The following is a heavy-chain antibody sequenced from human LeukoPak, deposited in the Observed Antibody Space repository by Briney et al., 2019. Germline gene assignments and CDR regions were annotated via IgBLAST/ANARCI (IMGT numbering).Heavy chain of an antibody. D-gene: IGHD5-18*01. J-gene: IGHJ4*02. CDR2: INHSGST. CDR1: GGSFSGYY. CDR3: ARGRGYSSDYYY. Sequence: PSETLSLTCAVYGGSFSGYYWSWIRQPPGKGLEWIGEINHSGSTNYNPSLKGRVTISVDTSKNQFSLKLSSVTAADTAVYYCARGRGYSSDYYYWGQGTLVAVSS. V-gene: IGHV4-34*01.